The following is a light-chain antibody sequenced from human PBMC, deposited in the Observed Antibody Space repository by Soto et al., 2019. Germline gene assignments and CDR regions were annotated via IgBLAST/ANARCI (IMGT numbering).Light chain of an antibody. Sequence: EIVMTQSPATLSVSPGERATLSCRASQSVSSNLAWYQQKPGQAPRLLIYDASTRATGIPARISGSGSGTEFTLTISSLQSEDFAVYYCQQYNNGRTFGQGTKVEIK. CDR3: QQYNNGRT. CDR1: QSVSSN. V-gene: IGKV3-15*01. J-gene: IGKJ1*01. CDR2: DAS.